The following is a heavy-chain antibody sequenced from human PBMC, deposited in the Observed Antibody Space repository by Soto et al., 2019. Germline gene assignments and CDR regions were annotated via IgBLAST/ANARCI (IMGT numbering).Heavy chain of an antibody. J-gene: IGHJ4*02. V-gene: IGHV1-3*01. CDR1: GYTFTSYA. D-gene: IGHD3-10*01. CDR3: ARAPYGSGSYSPDYFDY. CDR2: INAGNSDT. Sequence: ASVKVSCKASGYTFTSYAMHWVRQAPGQRLEWMGWINAGNSDTKYSQKFQDRVTITSDTSASTAYMELSSLRSEDTAVYYCARAPYGSGSYSPDYFDYWGQGTLVTVSS.